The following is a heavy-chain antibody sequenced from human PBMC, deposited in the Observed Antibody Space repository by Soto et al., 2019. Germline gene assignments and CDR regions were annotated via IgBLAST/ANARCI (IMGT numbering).Heavy chain of an antibody. Sequence: GESLKIFCKGSGYTFSKYWIGWVRQTPGKGLEWMGMIYPGDSDARYSPSFEGQVTFSVDKSINTAYLQWSSLKASDTAIYYCARQEDVTGTVDYSYGFWGQGTLVTVSS. J-gene: IGHJ4*02. V-gene: IGHV5-51*01. D-gene: IGHD1-20*01. CDR1: GYTFSKYW. CDR3: ARQEDVTGTVDYSYGF. CDR2: IYPGDSDA.